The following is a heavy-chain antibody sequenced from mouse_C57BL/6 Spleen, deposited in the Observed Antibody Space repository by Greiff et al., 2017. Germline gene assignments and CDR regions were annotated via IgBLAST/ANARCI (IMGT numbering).Heavy chain of an antibody. CDR3: ARERDYWFAY. J-gene: IGHJ3*01. V-gene: IGHV1-54*01. CDR2: INPGSGGT. D-gene: IGHD2-13*01. Sequence: VQLQQSGAELVRPGTSVKVSCKASGYAFTNYLIEWVKQRPGQGLEWIGVINPGSGGTKYNEKFKGKETLTADKSSSTAYMQLSSLTSEDSAVYFCARERDYWFAYWGQGTLVTVSA. CDR1: GYAFTNYL.